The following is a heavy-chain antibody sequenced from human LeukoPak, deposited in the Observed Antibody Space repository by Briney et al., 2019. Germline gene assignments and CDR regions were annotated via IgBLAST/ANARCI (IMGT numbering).Heavy chain of an antibody. D-gene: IGHD3-10*01. CDR3: ARVGAYNWFDP. V-gene: IGHV4-59*01. Sequence: SETLSLTCTVSSDSISSYYWSWIRQPPGKGLEWIGYIYYIGSTNYNPSLKSRVTISVDTSKNQFSMKLSSVTAADTAVYYCARVGAYNWFDPWGQGTLVTVSS. CDR2: IYYIGST. CDR1: SDSISSYY. J-gene: IGHJ5*02.